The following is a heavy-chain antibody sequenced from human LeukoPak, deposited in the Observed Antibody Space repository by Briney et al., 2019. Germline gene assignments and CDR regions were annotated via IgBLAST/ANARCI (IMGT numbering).Heavy chain of an antibody. V-gene: IGHV3-23*01. CDR2: ISARGVVSTT. CDR1: GFAFRTYA. Sequence: GGSLRLSCAASGFAFRTYAMSWVRQAPGKGLEWVSAISARGVVSTTNYADSVKGRFTISRDDSKNTLYLQMSSLRAEDTAVYYCANNWNLDYWGQGTLVTVSS. CDR3: ANNWNLDY. D-gene: IGHD1-20*01. J-gene: IGHJ4*02.